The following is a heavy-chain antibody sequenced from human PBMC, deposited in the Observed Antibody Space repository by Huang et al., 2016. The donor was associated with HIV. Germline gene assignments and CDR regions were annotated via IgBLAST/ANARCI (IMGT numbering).Heavy chain of an antibody. CDR3: AVPIRGSSYDYYYYMDV. CDR1: GGDFSNYA. CDR2: IIPTFSST. J-gene: IGHJ6*03. Sequence: QVQLVQSGPEVKRPGSSVKVSCKATGGDFSNYAISWVRQAPGQGLEWMGGIIPTFSSTNDAQKFHGRVTFTADESTSTAYMELSRLTSEDTAVYYCAVPIRGSSYDYYYYMDVWGKETMVTVSS. D-gene: IGHD6-13*01. V-gene: IGHV1-69*13.